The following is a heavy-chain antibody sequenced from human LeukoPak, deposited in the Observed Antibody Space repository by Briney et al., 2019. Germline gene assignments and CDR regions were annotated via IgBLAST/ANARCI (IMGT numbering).Heavy chain of an antibody. CDR2: IYSSGTT. D-gene: IGHD3/OR15-3a*01. V-gene: IGHV4-59*01. CDR1: RVSLHRSF. J-gene: IGHJ4*02. CDR3: GRRPAVDGPIDN. Sequence: SETLSLTCVVSRVSLHRSFWTGVRQPPGKGREWIGRIYSSGTTDYSPSLKSRLTISIDTSKNQFSLRLASMTAADTAVYFCGRRPAVDGPIDNWGQGILVAVSS.